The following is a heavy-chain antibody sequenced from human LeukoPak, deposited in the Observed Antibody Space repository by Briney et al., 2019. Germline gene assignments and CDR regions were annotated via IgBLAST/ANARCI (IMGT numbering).Heavy chain of an antibody. CDR1: GVSFSGYY. Sequence: PSETLSLTCAVYGVSFSGYYWSWLRQPPGKGLEWLGEINHSGSTNYNPSLKSRVTISVDTSKNQFSLKLSSVTAADTAVYYCARGRAVYYDSSGYFRYHGGYFDYWGQGTLVTVSS. V-gene: IGHV4-34*01. J-gene: IGHJ4*02. CDR2: INHSGST. CDR3: ARGRAVYYDSSGYFRYHGGYFDY. D-gene: IGHD3-22*01.